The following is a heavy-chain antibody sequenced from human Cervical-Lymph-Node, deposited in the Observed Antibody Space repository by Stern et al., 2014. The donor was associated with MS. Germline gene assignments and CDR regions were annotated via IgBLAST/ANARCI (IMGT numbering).Heavy chain of an antibody. Sequence: VQLVESGGAVVQPGRSLRLSCAASGFTFSSYGMHWVRQAPGKGLEWVTVISYGGNNTYYAASVKGRLTISRDNSKNTLHLQMNSVTPDDTAIYYCARDYEDTSMLFDHWGQGTLVTVSS. CDR1: GFTFSSYG. V-gene: IGHV3-30*03. CDR2: ISYGGNNT. D-gene: IGHD2-8*01. CDR3: ARDYEDTSMLFDH. J-gene: IGHJ4*02.